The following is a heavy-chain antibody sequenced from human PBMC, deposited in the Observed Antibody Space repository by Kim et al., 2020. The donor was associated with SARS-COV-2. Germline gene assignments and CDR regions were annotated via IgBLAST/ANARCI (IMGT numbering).Heavy chain of an antibody. CDR1: GFTFSSSA. D-gene: IGHD1-1*01. V-gene: IGHV3-73*01. Sequence: GGSLRLSCAASGFTFSSSAMHWVRQASGQGLEWVGRIRSKANSYATVYAASVQGRFTISRDDSKSTAYLQMNSLKTEDTAVYYCTSVTGTTLAFWDACD. J-gene: IGHJ3*02. CDR2: IRSKANSYAT. CDR3: TSVTGTTLAFWDACD.